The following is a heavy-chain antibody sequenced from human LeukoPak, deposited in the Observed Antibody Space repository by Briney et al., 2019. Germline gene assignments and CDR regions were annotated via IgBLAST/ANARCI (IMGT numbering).Heavy chain of an antibody. Sequence: GGSLRLSCTASGFTFSGAWMTWVRQAPGKGLEWVANIREDGTEKNYVDSVKGRFTISRDNAKNSLYLQMNSLRAEDMALYYCAKDIGATMIYIDYWGQGTLVTVSS. CDR1: GFTFSGAW. V-gene: IGHV3-7*03. CDR2: IREDGTEK. D-gene: IGHD5-12*01. CDR3: AKDIGATMIYIDY. J-gene: IGHJ4*02.